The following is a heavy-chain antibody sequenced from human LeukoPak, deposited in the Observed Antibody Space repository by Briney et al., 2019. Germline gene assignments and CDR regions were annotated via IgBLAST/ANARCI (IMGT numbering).Heavy chain of an antibody. D-gene: IGHD6-6*01. V-gene: IGHV3-23*01. CDR1: RFTFSSYA. CDR2: ISGSGGST. Sequence: GGSLRLSCAASRFTFSSYAMSSGRQAPGHGLKWISAISGSGGSTYYAHSVKGRFTISRDNSKNTLYLQMNSLRAEDTAVYYCAGIQRIAARLPLWGQGTLVTVSS. CDR3: AGIQRIAARLPL. J-gene: IGHJ4*02.